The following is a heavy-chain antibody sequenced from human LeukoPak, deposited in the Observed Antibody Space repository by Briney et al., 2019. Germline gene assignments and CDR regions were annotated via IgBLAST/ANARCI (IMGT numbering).Heavy chain of an antibody. CDR2: IRSKANSYAT. CDR3: TSLSQQLTYYYYMDV. J-gene: IGHJ6*03. Sequence: GGSLRPSCAASGFTFSGSAMHWVRQASGKGLEWVGRIRSKANSYATAYAASVKGRFTISRDDSKNTAYLQMNSLKTEDTAVYYCTSLSQQLTYYYYMDVWGKGTTVTVSS. V-gene: IGHV3-73*01. D-gene: IGHD6-13*01. CDR1: GFTFSGSA.